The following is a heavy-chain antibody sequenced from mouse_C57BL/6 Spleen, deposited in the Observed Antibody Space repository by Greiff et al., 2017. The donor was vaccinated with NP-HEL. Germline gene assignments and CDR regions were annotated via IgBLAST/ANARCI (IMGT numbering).Heavy chain of an antibody. CDR1: GYTFTDYY. CDR2: INPNNGGT. D-gene: IGHD1-1*01. CDR3: ARGYYGSGVHFDY. J-gene: IGHJ2*01. Sequence: VQLQQSGPELVKPGASVKISCKASGYTFTDYYMNWVKQSHGKSLEWIGDINPNNGGTSYNQKFKGKATLTVDKSSSTAYMELRSLTSEDSAVYYCARGYYGSGVHFDYWGQGTTLTVSS. V-gene: IGHV1-26*01.